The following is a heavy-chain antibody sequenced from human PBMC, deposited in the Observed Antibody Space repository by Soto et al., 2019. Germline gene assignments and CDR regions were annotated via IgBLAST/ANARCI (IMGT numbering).Heavy chain of an antibody. CDR1: GFTFSSYA. J-gene: IGHJ6*03. CDR2: ISGSGGST. Sequence: PGGSLRLSCAASGFTFSSYAMSWVRQAPGKGLEWVSAISGSGGSTYYADSVKGRFTISRDNSKNTLYLQMNSLRAEDTAVYYCAKAEGRAGYYYMDVWGKGTTVPVSS. CDR3: AKAEGRAGYYYMDV. V-gene: IGHV3-23*01.